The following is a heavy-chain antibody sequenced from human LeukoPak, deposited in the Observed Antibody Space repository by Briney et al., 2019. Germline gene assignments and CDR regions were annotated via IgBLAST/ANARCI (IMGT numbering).Heavy chain of an antibody. D-gene: IGHD5-12*01. CDR1: GGSISSYY. Sequence: PSETLSLTCTVSGGSISSYYWSWIRQPPGKGLEWIGHIYYSGSTNYNPSLKSRVTISVDTSKNQFSLKLSSVTAADTAVYYCARAEDSGYDYGGYYFDYWGQGTLVTVSS. CDR3: ARAEDSGYDYGGYYFDY. CDR2: IYYSGST. J-gene: IGHJ4*02. V-gene: IGHV4-59*01.